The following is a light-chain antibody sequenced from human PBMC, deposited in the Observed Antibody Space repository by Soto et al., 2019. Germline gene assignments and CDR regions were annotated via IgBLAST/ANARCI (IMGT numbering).Light chain of an antibody. V-gene: IGLV1-44*01. CDR2: NNN. J-gene: IGLJ1*01. Sequence: SAVAQPRAASGTPGQSVSISCSGSSSNIGRRTVNWYQQLPGAAPKLLIYNNNQRPSGVPDRFSGSKSGTSASLAITGLQSEDEADYYCAAWDDSLTGQVFGIGTKVTVL. CDR1: SSNIGRRT. CDR3: AAWDDSLTGQV.